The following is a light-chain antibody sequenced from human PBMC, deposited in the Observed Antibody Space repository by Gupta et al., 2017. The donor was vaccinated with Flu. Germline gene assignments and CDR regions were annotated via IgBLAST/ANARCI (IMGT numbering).Light chain of an antibody. CDR2: DVN. V-gene: IGLV2-14*03. CDR3: SSYTSTNTFYV. CDR1: SSDVGRSNS. Sequence: QSALTQPASVSGSPGQSITISCTGTSSDVGRSNSVSWYQHHPGKAPNLIIYDVNNRPSGVSSRFSGSKSGNTASLTIAGLEAEDEGDYFCSSYTSTNTFYVFGTGTKVTVL. J-gene: IGLJ1*01.